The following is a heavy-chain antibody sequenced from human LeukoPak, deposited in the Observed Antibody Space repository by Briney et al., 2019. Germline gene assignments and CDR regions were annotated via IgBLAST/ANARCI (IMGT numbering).Heavy chain of an antibody. D-gene: IGHD2-15*01. CDR2: INPSGGST. CDR3: ARGHPLGYCSGGSCYGIDY. V-gene: IGHV1-46*01. Sequence: GASVKVSCKASGYTFTSYYMHWVRQAPGQGLEWMGIINPSGGSTSYAQKFQGRVTMTRDTPTSTVYMELSSLRSEDTAVYYCARGHPLGYCSGGSCYGIDYWGQGTLVTVSS. J-gene: IGHJ4*02. CDR1: GYTFTSYY.